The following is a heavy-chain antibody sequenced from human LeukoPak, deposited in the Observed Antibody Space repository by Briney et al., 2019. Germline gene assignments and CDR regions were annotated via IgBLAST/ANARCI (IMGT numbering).Heavy chain of an antibody. J-gene: IGHJ6*03. V-gene: IGHV4-38-2*02. Sequence: PSETLSLTCTVSGYSISSGYYWGWIRQPPGKGLEWIGSIYHSGSTYYNPSLKSRVTISVDTSKNQFSLKLSSVTAADTAVYYCARDTGWGGYGDYYYMDVWGKGTTVTVSS. CDR3: ARDTGWGGYGDYYYMDV. CDR1: GYSISSGYY. D-gene: IGHD5-18*01. CDR2: IYHSGST.